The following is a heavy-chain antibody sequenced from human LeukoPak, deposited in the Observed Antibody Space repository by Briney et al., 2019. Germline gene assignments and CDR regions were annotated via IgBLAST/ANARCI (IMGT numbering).Heavy chain of an antibody. D-gene: IGHD3-3*01. CDR3: ARGFWSGYYTDY. V-gene: IGHV3-33*01. Sequence: GGSLRLSCAASGFTFSSYGMHWVRQAPGKGLEWVAIIWFDGSNKYYADSVKGRFTISRDNSKNTLYLQMNSLRADDTAVYYCARGFWSGYYTDYWGQGTLVTVSS. J-gene: IGHJ4*02. CDR2: IWFDGSNK. CDR1: GFTFSSYG.